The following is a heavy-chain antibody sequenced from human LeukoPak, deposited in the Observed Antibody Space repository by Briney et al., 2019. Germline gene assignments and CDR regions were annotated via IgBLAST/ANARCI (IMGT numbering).Heavy chain of an antibody. D-gene: IGHD3-10*02. J-gene: IGHJ6*04. CDR1: EFTFSRYG. CDR3: AELGITMIGGV. Sequence: PGGSLRLSCAASEFTFSRYGMHWVRQAPGKGLEWVAFIRYDGSKEDYADSVKGRFTVSRDNAKNSLYLQMNSLRAEDTAVYYCAELGITMIGGVWGKGTTVTISS. V-gene: IGHV3-30*02. CDR2: IRYDGSKE.